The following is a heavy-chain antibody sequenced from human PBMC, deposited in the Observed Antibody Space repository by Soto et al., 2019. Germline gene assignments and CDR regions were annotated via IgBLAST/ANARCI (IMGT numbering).Heavy chain of an antibody. Sequence: QVQLVQSGAEVKKPGASVKVSCKASGYTFTSYDINWVRQATGQGLEWMGWMNPNSGNTGYAQKFQGRVTMTRNTSISTAYMELSSLRSEDTSVYYCASSVTTSRYYYGMDVWGQGTTVTVSS. J-gene: IGHJ6*02. V-gene: IGHV1-8*01. CDR1: GYTFTSYD. D-gene: IGHD4-17*01. CDR2: MNPNSGNT. CDR3: ASSVTTSRYYYGMDV.